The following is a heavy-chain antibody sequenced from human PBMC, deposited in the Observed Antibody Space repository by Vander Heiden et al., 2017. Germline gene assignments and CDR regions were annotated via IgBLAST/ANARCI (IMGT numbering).Heavy chain of an antibody. Sequence: EVQLVESGGGLVKLGGSLRPSCPAPGFTFSSYTMNWVRQAPGKGLEWVSSITTGSSYIYYADSVKGRFTISRDNAKNSLYLQMNSLRAEDTAVYYCARGGISAAVDAFDIWGQGTMVTVSS. CDR3: ARGGISAAVDAFDI. V-gene: IGHV3-21*01. D-gene: IGHD6-13*01. J-gene: IGHJ3*02. CDR1: GFTFSSYT. CDR2: ITTGSSYI.